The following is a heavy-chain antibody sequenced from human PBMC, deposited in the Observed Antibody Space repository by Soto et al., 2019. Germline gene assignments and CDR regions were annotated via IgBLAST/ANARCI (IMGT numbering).Heavy chain of an antibody. V-gene: IGHV4-34*01. Sequence: TSETLSLTCAVYGGSFSGYYWSWIRQPPGKGLEWIGEINHSGSTNYNPSLKSRVTISVDTSKNQFSLKLSSVTAADTAVYYCARGRAGYDILTGYSHGWYYGMDVWGQGTTVTVS. CDR1: GGSFSGYY. D-gene: IGHD3-9*01. CDR3: ARGRAGYDILTGYSHGWYYGMDV. J-gene: IGHJ6*02. CDR2: INHSGST.